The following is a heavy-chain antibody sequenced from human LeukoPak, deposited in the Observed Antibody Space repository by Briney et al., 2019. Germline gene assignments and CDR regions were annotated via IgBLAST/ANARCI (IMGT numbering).Heavy chain of an antibody. D-gene: IGHD2-2*02. CDR1: GVSISSYY. V-gene: IGHV4-59*08. CDR2: IYFNGNT. Sequence: PSETLSLTCTVSGVSISSYYWSWIRQPPGKGLEWIGYIYFNGNTNYNPSLKSRVTISVDTSKTQFSLRLSSVTAADTAVYYCAGNDYTSSSVSYWGQGTLVTVSS. CDR3: AGNDYTSSSVSY. J-gene: IGHJ4*02.